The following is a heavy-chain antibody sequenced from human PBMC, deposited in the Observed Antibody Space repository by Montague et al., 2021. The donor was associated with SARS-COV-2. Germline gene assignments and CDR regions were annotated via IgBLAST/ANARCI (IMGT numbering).Heavy chain of an antibody. J-gene: IGHJ2*01. CDR3: ARGAPTITMIVVVVTGAGWYFDL. CDR1: GASASTGRYY. V-gene: IGHV4-61*10. Sequence: SETLSLTCTVSGASASTGRYYWSWIRQPAGKGLEWIGEINHSGSTNYNPSLKSRVTISVDTSKNQFSLKLSSVTAADTAVYYCARGAPTITMIVVVVTGAGWYFDLWGRGTLVSVSA. CDR2: INHSGST. D-gene: IGHD3-22*01.